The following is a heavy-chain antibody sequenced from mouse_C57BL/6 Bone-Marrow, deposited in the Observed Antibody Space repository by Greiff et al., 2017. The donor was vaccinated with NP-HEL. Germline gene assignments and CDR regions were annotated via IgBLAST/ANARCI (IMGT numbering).Heavy chain of an antibody. CDR3: ARSSGYFFDY. CDR1: GYAFTNYL. V-gene: IGHV1-54*01. CDR2: INPGSGGT. J-gene: IGHJ2*01. Sequence: VQLVESGAELVRPGTSVKVSCKASGYAFTNYLIEWVKQRPGQGLEWIGVINPGSGGTNYNEKFKGKATLTADKSSSTAYMQLSSLTSEDSAVYFCARSSGYFFDYWGQGTTLTVSS. D-gene: IGHD1-3*01.